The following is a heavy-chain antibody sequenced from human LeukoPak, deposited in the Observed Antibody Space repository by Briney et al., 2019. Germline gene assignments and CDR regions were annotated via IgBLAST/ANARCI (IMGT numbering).Heavy chain of an antibody. J-gene: IGHJ5*02. CDR1: GFTFSSYW. CDR3: ARGGSPSDS. Sequence: SGGSLRLSCVASGFTFSSYWMHWVRQAPGKGLVWVSRIHLDGTTTSYADSVRGRFTISRDNAKSTLYLQMNSLRAEDTAVYYCARGGSPSDSWGQGTLVTVSS. CDR2: IHLDGTTT. V-gene: IGHV3-74*01. D-gene: IGHD3-16*01.